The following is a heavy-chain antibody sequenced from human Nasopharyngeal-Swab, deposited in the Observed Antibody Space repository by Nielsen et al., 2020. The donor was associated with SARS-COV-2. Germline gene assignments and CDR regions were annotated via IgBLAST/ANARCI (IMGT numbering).Heavy chain of an antibody. Sequence: VRKMPGKGLEWMGRIDPSDSYTNYSPSFQGHVTISADKSISTAYLQWSSLKASDTAMYYCARRGGTAGSDAFDIWGQGTMVTVSS. D-gene: IGHD6-13*01. J-gene: IGHJ3*02. CDR3: ARRGGTAGSDAFDI. CDR2: IDPSDSYT. V-gene: IGHV5-10-1*01.